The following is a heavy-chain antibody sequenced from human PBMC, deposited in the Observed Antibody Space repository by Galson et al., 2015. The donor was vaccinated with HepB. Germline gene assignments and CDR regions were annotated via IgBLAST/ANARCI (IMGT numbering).Heavy chain of an antibody. D-gene: IGHD3-22*01. Sequence: AISGDSVSNNYAAWNWIRQSPSRGLEWLGTTYYRSKWYNDYANSVKSRVTINSDTSKNQFSLHLKSVTPDDTAVYYCAREIHKYFYDSSGYDYWGQGSLVTVSS. CDR3: AREIHKYFYDSSGYDY. J-gene: IGHJ4*02. V-gene: IGHV6-1*01. CDR2: TYYRSKWYN. CDR1: GDSVSNNYAA.